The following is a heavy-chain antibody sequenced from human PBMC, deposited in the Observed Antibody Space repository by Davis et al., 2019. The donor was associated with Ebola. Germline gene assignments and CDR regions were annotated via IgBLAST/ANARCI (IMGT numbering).Heavy chain of an antibody. Sequence: GGSLRLSCAASGFTFSSYAMHWVRQAPGKGLEWVAVISYDGSNKYYADSVKGRFTISRDNSKNTLYLQMNSLRAEDTAVYYCAKDRDRITMIVVVGGIDYWGQGTLVTVSS. CDR2: ISYDGSNK. CDR1: GFTFSSYA. V-gene: IGHV3-30-3*01. CDR3: AKDRDRITMIVVVGGIDY. D-gene: IGHD3-22*01. J-gene: IGHJ4*02.